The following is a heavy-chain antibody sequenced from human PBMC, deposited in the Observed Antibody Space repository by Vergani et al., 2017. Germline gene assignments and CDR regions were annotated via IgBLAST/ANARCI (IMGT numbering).Heavy chain of an antibody. CDR3: AKAGSVTSGSLQYNFYMDV. D-gene: IGHD3-10*01. Sequence: QVQLAESGGGRVQPGRSLRLSCAASGFSFSSHAIHWVRQAPGKGLEWVAVISNDGSKKYYADSVKGRFTISRDNSKNTLDLQMNSLRTQDTAVYYCAKAGSVTSGSLQYNFYMDVWGKGTTGTVS. J-gene: IGHJ6*03. CDR1: GFSFSSHA. V-gene: IGHV3-30*18. CDR2: ISNDGSKK.